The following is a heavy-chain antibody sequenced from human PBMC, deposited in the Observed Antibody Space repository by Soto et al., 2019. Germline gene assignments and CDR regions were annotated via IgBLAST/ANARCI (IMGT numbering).Heavy chain of an antibody. J-gene: IGHJ4*02. D-gene: IGHD3-22*01. Sequence: SVKVSCKASGGTFSSYAISWVRQAPGQGLQWMGGIIPIFGTSNYAQKFQGRVTITADESTSTAYLQWSSLKASDTAMYYCARLLYDTSASFLTNFDSWGQGSLVTVSS. CDR1: GGTFSSYA. CDR2: IIPIFGTS. CDR3: ARLLYDTSASFLTNFDS. V-gene: IGHV1-69*13.